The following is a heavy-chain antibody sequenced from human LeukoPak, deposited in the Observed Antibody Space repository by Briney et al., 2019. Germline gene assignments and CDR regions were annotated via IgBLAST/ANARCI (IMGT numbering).Heavy chain of an antibody. CDR3: ARPTLGWSSGWYY. J-gene: IGHJ4*02. D-gene: IGHD6-19*01. V-gene: IGHV4-39*01. CDR1: GGSISSSSYY. Sequence: PSETLSLTCTVSGGSISSSSYYWGWIRQPPGKGLEWIGSIYYSGSTYYNPSLKSRVTISVDTSKNQFSLKLSSVTAADTAVYCCARPTLGWSSGWYYWGQGTLVTVSS. CDR2: IYYSGST.